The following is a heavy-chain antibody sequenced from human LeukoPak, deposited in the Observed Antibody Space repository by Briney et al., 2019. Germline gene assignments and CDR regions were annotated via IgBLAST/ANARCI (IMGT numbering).Heavy chain of an antibody. J-gene: IGHJ4*02. V-gene: IGHV1-24*01. CDR3: ATDIIYYGSGSYYG. CDR2: FDPEDGET. Sequence: ASVKVSCKVSGYTLTVLSMHWVRQAPGKGLEWMGGFDPEDGETIYAQKFQGRVTMTEDTSTDTAYMELSSLRSEDTAVHYCATDIIYYGSGSYYGWGQGTLVTVSS. D-gene: IGHD3-10*01. CDR1: GYTLTVLS.